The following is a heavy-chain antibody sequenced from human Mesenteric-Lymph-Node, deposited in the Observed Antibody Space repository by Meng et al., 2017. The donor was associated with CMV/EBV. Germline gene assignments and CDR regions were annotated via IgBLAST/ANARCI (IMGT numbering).Heavy chain of an antibody. CDR2: IRYDGSNK. Sequence: GESLKISCAASGFTFSSYDMHWVRQAPGKGLAWVAFIRYDGSNKYYGDSVKGRFTISRDNAKSSLLLQMNSLRADDTATYYCAREALVAAGALDSWGQGTLVTVSS. CDR3: AREALVAAGALDS. V-gene: IGHV3-30*02. D-gene: IGHD6-13*01. J-gene: IGHJ4*02. CDR1: GFTFSSYD.